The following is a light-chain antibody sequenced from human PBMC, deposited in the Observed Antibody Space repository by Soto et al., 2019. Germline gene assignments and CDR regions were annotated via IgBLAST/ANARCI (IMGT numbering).Light chain of an antibody. CDR1: SSDVGYYDY. V-gene: IGLV2-8*01. CDR3: SSYAGSNNFV. Sequence: QSALTQPPSASGFPGQSVTISCTGTSSDVGYYDYVSWYQQHPGKAPKLVIYEVTKRPSGVPDRVSASKSGNTASLTVSALRAEDEADYYCSSYAGSNNFVFGSGTKVTVL. J-gene: IGLJ1*01. CDR2: EVT.